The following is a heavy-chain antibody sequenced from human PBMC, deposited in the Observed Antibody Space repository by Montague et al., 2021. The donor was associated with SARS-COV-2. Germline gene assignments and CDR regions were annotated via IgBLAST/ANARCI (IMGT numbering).Heavy chain of an antibody. Sequence: SETLSLTCTISGGSMRRYYWTWIRQLPGKELEWIGSIYDSGGARYNPSLKSRVSISVDASKNQFSLMVTFVTAADTAVYFCARRGTGNYEILDYWGQGILVTVSA. CDR2: IYDSGGA. CDR1: GGSMRRYY. V-gene: IGHV4-59*01. CDR3: ARRGTGNYEILDY. D-gene: IGHD3-3*01. J-gene: IGHJ4*02.